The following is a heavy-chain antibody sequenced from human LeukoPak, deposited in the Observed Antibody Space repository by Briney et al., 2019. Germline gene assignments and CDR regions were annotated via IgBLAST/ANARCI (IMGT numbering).Heavy chain of an antibody. CDR1: GFTFSSYA. J-gene: IGHJ4*02. CDR2: ISYDGSNK. CDR3: AGTPNDFWSGPDY. D-gene: IGHD3-3*01. V-gene: IGHV3-30-3*01. Sequence: GGSLRLSCAASGFTFSSYAMHWVRPAPGKGLEWVAVISYDGSNKYYADSVKGRFTISRDNSKNTLYLQMNSLRAEDTAVYYCAGTPNDFWSGPDYWGQGTLVTVSS.